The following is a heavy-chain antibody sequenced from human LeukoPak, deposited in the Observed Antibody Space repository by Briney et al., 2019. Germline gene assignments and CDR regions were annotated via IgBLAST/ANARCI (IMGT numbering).Heavy chain of an antibody. CDR3: ASDLPRGSLGGNYYYRMDV. CDR2: IMPIFGTP. CDR1: GGTFSTSA. V-gene: IGHV1-69*05. D-gene: IGHD1-26*01. J-gene: IGHJ6*04. Sequence: ASVKVSCKASGGTFSTSAISWVRQAPGQGLEWMGGIMPIFGTPDYAQRFQDRVTIVMDESTTTVYMELSSLRSEDTAVYYCASDLPRGSLGGNYYYRMDVWGKGTTVTVSS.